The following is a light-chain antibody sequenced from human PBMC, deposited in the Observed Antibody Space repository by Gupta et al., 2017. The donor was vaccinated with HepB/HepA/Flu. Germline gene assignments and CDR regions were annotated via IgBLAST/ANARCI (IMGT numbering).Light chain of an antibody. CDR1: QSISTY. Sequence: DIQMTQSPSSLSTSVGDRVTITCRTSQSISTYLNWYQQKPGKAPNLLIYGTSSLQSGVPSRFSGSGSGTDFTLTISRVQPEDFATYCCHQSDSTPSTFGQGTKVEIK. V-gene: IGKV1-39*01. CDR2: GTS. J-gene: IGKJ2*01. CDR3: HQSDSTPST.